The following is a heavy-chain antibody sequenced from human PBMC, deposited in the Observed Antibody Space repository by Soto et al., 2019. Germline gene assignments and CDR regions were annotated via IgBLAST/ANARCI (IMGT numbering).Heavy chain of an antibody. V-gene: IGHV3-9*01. CDR2: ISWNSGSI. CDR1: GFTFDDYA. J-gene: IGHJ3*02. D-gene: IGHD3-22*01. Sequence: EVQLVEAGGGLVQPGRSLRLSCAASGFTFDDYAMHWVRQAPGKGLEWVSGISWNSGSIGYADSVKGRFTNSRDNAKNSLYLQMNSLRAEDTALYYCAKAYYYDSSGYPLAFDIWGQGTMVTVSS. CDR3: AKAYYYDSSGYPLAFDI.